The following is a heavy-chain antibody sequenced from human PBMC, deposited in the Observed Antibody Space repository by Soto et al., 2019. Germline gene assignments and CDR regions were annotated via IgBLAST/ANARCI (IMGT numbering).Heavy chain of an antibody. J-gene: IGHJ4*02. D-gene: IGHD3-16*02. V-gene: IGHV4-30-4*01. CDR1: GGSISSGDYY. CDR3: ASGYYDYVWGSYRPSSLYY. CDR2: IYYSGST. Sequence: QVQLQESGPGLVKPSQTLSLTCTVSGGSISSGDYYWSWIRQPPGKGLEWIGYIYYSGSTYYNPSLKSRVTISVDTSKTQFSLKLSSVTAADTAVYYCASGYYDYVWGSYRPSSLYYWGQGTLVTVSS.